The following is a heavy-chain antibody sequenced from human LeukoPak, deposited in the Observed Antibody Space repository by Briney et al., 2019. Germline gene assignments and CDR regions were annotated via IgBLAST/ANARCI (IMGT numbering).Heavy chain of an antibody. CDR3: AKGSVRYYYYMDV. V-gene: IGHV3-23*01. J-gene: IGHJ6*03. CDR1: GFSFSTYG. Sequence: GGALRLSCTTSGFSFSTYGMSWVRQAPGKGLEWVSAISGSGGTTYYADSVKGRFTISRDNSKNTLYLQMNSLRAEDTAVYYCAKGSVRYYYYMDVWGKGTTVTISS. CDR2: ISGSGGTT. D-gene: IGHD3-10*01.